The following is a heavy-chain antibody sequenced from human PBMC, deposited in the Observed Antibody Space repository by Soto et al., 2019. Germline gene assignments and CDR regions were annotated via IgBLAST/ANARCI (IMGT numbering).Heavy chain of an antibody. V-gene: IGHV1-2*02. J-gene: IGHJ1*01. CDR1: GYTFIGYY. CDR2: INPNSGGT. D-gene: IGHD3-22*01. CDR3: ARDPPYYYDSSGYYS. Sequence: ASVKVSCKASGYTFIGYYMHWVRQAPGQGLEWMGWINPNSGGTNYAQKFQGRVIMTRDTSISTAYMELSRLRSDDTAVYYCARDPPYYYDSSGYYSWGQGTLVTSPQ.